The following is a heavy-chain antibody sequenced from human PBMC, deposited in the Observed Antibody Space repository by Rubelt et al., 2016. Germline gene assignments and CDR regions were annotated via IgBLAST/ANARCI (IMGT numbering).Heavy chain of an antibody. V-gene: IGHV1-18*01. J-gene: IGHJ4*02. CDR3: ARDPLPVRGVIMTPTH. Sequence: QVQLVQSGAEVKKPGASVKVSCKASGYTFTSYGISWVRQAPGQGLEWMGWISAYNGNTNNAQKLQGRVHMTTATSTSTAYMELRSLRSDDTAVYYCARDPLPVRGVIMTPTHWGQGTLVTVSS. CDR1: GYTFTSYG. CDR2: ISAYNGNT. D-gene: IGHD3-10*01.